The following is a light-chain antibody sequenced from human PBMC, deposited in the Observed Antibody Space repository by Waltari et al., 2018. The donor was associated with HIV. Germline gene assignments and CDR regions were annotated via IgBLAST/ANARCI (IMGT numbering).Light chain of an antibody. CDR1: QSVSSSY. CDR2: GAS. V-gene: IGKV3-20*01. CDR3: QQFGSSPYT. Sequence: ENVLTQSPGTLSLSPGERATLSCRASQSVSSSYLVWYQQKPGQAPRLLIYGASSRATGIPDMFSGSGSGTDFTLTIRRLEPEDFAVYYCQQFGSSPYTFGQGTKLEIK. J-gene: IGKJ2*01.